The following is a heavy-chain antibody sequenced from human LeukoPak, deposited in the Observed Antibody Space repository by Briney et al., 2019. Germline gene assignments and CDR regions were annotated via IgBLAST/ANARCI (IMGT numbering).Heavy chain of an antibody. D-gene: IGHD7-27*01. Sequence: GASVKVSCKASGYTFTSYYMHWVRQAPGQGLEWMGIINPSGGSTSYAQKFQGRVTMTRDTSTNTVYMELSSLRSEDTAVYYCARAFAPLGISDYWGQGTLVTVSS. J-gene: IGHJ4*02. CDR2: INPSGGST. CDR3: ARAFAPLGISDY. V-gene: IGHV1-46*01. CDR1: GYTFTSYY.